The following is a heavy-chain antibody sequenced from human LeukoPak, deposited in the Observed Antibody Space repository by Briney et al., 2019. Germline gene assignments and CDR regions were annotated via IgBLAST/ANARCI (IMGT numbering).Heavy chain of an antibody. Sequence: ASVKVSCKASGYTFTSYYMHWVRQAPGQGLEWMGWINPNSGGTNYAQKFQGRVTMTRDTSISTAYMELSRLRSDDTAVYYCARDSSTLGYFDYWGQGTLVTVSS. CDR3: ARDSSTLGYFDY. D-gene: IGHD6-13*01. CDR2: INPNSGGT. J-gene: IGHJ4*02. V-gene: IGHV1-2*02. CDR1: GYTFTSYY.